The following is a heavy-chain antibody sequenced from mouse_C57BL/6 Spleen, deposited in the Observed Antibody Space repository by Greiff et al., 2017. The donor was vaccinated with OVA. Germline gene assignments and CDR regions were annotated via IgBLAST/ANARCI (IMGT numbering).Heavy chain of an antibody. J-gene: IGHJ1*03. CDR3: ARGLLRAYFDV. CDR2: INYDGSST. V-gene: IGHV5-16*01. Sequence: EVQLQESEGGLVQPGSSMKLSCTASGFTFSDYYMAWVRQVPEKGLEWVANINYDGSSTYYLDSLKSRFIISRDNAKNILYLQMSSLKSEDTATYYCARGLLRAYFDVWGTGTTVTVSS. CDR1: GFTFSDYY. D-gene: IGHD2-3*01.